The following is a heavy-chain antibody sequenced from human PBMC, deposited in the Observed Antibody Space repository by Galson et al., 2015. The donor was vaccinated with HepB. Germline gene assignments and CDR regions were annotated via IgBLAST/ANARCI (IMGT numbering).Heavy chain of an antibody. J-gene: IGHJ6*02. CDR2: FIPHLDRE. V-gene: IGHV1-69*10. CDR1: GRSFNSFT. CDR3: ARGRVEEVVIIPGAVNHPRISYGFDV. Sequence: SVKVSCKASGRSFNSFTFSWVRQAPGQGLEWMGEFIPHLDREKYTQQFQGRVTIPEDKSTATVFMDLRSLRSDDTAKYYCARGRVEEVVIIPGAVNHPRISYGFDVWGQGSTVTVSS. D-gene: IGHD2-2*01.